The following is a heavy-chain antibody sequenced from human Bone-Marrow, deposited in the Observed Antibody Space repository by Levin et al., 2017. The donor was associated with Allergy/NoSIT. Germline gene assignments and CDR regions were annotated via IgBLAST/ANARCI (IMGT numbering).Heavy chain of an antibody. CDR2: IYYSGST. CDR3: ARHLVSENRLVIDYTDAFDI. Sequence: ESLKISCTVSGGSISSYYWSWIRQPPGKGLEWIAYIYYSGSTNYNPSLKSRVTISVDTSKNQFSLKLSSVTAADTAVYYCARHLVSENRLVIDYTDAFDIWGQGTVVTVSS. J-gene: IGHJ3*02. V-gene: IGHV4-59*08. D-gene: IGHD3-3*01. CDR1: GGSISSYY.